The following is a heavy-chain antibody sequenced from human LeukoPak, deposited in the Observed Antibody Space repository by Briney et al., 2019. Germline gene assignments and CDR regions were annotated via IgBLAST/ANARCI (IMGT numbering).Heavy chain of an antibody. CDR1: GYTFTGYY. Sequence: ASVKVSCKASGYTFTGYYMHWVRQAPGQGLEWMGWINPNSGGTNYAQKFQGRVTMTRDTSISTAYMELSRLRSDDTAVYYCARYRYSGSYYLDWGQGTLVTVSS. D-gene: IGHD1-26*01. V-gene: IGHV1-2*02. CDR2: INPNSGGT. J-gene: IGHJ4*02. CDR3: ARYRYSGSYYLD.